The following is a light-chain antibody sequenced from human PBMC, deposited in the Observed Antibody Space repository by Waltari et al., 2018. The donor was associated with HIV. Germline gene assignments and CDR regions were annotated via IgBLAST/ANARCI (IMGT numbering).Light chain of an antibody. Sequence: DIQMTQSPSSLSESVGDRVTLTCRASQSISNYLNWYQQKPGRAPNLLIYAASSLQRGVPSRFSGSGSGTDFTLTISSLQPEDSASYYCQQSQSTPLTFGGGTKVEIK. CDR1: QSISNY. J-gene: IGKJ4*01. CDR3: QQSQSTPLT. CDR2: AAS. V-gene: IGKV1-39*01.